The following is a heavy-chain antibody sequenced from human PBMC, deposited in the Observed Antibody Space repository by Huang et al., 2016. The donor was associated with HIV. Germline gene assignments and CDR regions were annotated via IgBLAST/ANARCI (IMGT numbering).Heavy chain of an antibody. Sequence: QIQLAQSGAEVKKPRASMKVSCKASGYTFTNYDINWVRQASGQGLEWMGWMNPKSGNVGYTKKFQGRVAILRNSSINTSYLEVTSLTSEDTAVYYCARGFGINYNHEAFDVWGQGTMVTVSS. V-gene: IGHV1-8*01. D-gene: IGHD3-10*01. CDR1: GYTFTNYD. CDR3: ARGFGINYNHEAFDV. CDR2: MNPKSGNV. J-gene: IGHJ3*01.